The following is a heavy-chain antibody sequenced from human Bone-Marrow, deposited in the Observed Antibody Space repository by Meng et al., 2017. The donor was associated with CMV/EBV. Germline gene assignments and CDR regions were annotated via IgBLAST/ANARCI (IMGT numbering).Heavy chain of an antibody. Sequence: GGSLRLSCAASGFTFSSYAMHWVRQAPGKGLEWVAVISYDGSNKYYADSVKGRFTISRDNSKNTLYLQMNSLRAEDTAVYYCAGGLYYYDSSGPPAWGQGTLVTVS. V-gene: IGHV3-30-3*01. J-gene: IGHJ5*02. CDR3: AGGLYYYDSSGPPA. D-gene: IGHD3-22*01. CDR1: GFTFSSYA. CDR2: ISYDGSNK.